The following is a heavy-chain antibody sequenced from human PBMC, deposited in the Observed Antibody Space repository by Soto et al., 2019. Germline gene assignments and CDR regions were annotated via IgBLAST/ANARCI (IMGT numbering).Heavy chain of an antibody. J-gene: IGHJ4*02. CDR2: ISGSGGST. V-gene: IGHV3-23*01. Sequence: GGSLRLSCAASGFTFSSYAMSWVRQAPGKGLEWVSAISGSGGSTYYADSVKGRFTISRDNSKNTLYLQMNSLRAEDTAVYYCAKALYGSGGYRAGFDYWGQGTLVTVSS. CDR1: GFTFSSYA. CDR3: AKALYGSGGYRAGFDY. D-gene: IGHD3-10*01.